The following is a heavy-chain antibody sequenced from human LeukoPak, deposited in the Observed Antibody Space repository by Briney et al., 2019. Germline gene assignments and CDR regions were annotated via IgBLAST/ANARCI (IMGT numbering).Heavy chain of an antibody. CDR2: IWYDGSDK. CDR1: GFTFSSFG. CDR3: ARAGDAFDI. J-gene: IGHJ3*02. Sequence: GGSLRLSCAASGFTFSSFGMHWVRQAPGKGLEWVAVIWYDGSDKYYTDSVKGLFTISRDNSKNTLYLQMNSLRAEDTATYYCARAGDAFDIWGQGTMVTVSS. V-gene: IGHV3-33*01.